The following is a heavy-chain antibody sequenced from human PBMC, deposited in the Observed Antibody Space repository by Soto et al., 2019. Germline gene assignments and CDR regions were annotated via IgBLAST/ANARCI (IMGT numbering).Heavy chain of an antibody. CDR2: IYYSGST. Sequence: TLSLPCTVSGGSISSGDYYWSWIRQPPGKGLEWIGHIYYSGSTYYNPSLKSRVTISVDTSKNQFSLKLSSVTAADTAVYYCARGPRYYDFWSGYYYGMDVWGQGTTVTVSS. CDR3: ARGPRYYDFWSGYYYGMDV. D-gene: IGHD3-3*01. CDR1: GGSISSGDYY. J-gene: IGHJ6*02. V-gene: IGHV4-30-4*01.